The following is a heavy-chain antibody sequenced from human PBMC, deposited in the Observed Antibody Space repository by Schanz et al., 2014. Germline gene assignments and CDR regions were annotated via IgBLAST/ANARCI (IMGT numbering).Heavy chain of an antibody. CDR1: GFTFENYA. D-gene: IGHD1-1*01. Sequence: EVQLVESGGGLVQPGGSLRLSCAASGFTFENYALTWVRQVPGKGLEWVSAILGLASTTYYADSVKGRFTISRDNAKNSLYLEMNSLRAEDTALYYCARDRRNADLDYWGQGTLVTVSS. V-gene: IGHV3-23*04. J-gene: IGHJ4*02. CDR3: ARDRRNADLDY. CDR2: ILGLASTT.